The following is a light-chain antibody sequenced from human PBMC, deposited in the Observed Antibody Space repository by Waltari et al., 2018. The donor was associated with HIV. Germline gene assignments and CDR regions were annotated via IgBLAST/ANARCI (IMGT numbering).Light chain of an antibody. Sequence: QSALTQPPSASGSPGQSVTISCTGTSSDVGGYNYVSWYQQHPGKAPKLMMYDVSKRRAGGPDRVSGSKSGNTASLTVSGLQAEDEADYYCSSYAGSNNLVFGGGTKLTVL. CDR1: SSDVGGYNY. CDR3: SSYAGSNNLV. V-gene: IGLV2-8*01. CDR2: DVS. J-gene: IGLJ2*01.